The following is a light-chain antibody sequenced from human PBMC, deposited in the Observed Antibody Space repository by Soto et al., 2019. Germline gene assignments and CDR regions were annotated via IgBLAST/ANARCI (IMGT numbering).Light chain of an antibody. J-gene: IGKJ1*01. V-gene: IGKV1-39*01. CDR3: QCGET. CDR2: AAS. CDR1: QNINTY. Sequence: DIQMTQSPSSLSASVGDRVTITCRASQNINTYLNWYQQKPGKAPKLLISAASNLQSGVPSRFSGSGSGTDFTLTITSLQPEDLATYYCQCGETFGQGTKVEIK.